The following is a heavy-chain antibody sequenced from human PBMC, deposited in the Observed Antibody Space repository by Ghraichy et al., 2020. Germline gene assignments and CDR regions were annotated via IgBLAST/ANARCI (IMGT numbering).Heavy chain of an antibody. CDR1: SDSISSSSYY. D-gene: IGHD6-6*01. V-gene: IGHV4-39*01. CDR3: ARPYSTSSRGTFDS. Sequence: SETLSLTCSVSSDSISSSSYYWGWIRQPPGKGLEWIGSIQYSGTTYYNPSLKSRVTMSIDTSKTQFSLKLSSVTAADTAVYYCARPYSTSSRGTFDSWGQGTLVIVSS. CDR2: IQYSGTT. J-gene: IGHJ4*02.